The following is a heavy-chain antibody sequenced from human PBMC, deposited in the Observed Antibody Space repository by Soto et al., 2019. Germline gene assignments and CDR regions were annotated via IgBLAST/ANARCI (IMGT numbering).Heavy chain of an antibody. J-gene: IGHJ6*02. D-gene: IGHD4-4*01. Sequence: EAQLLESGGGVVQPGGSLRLSCAASGFTFSTYPMSWVRQAPGKGLEWVSGLSVSGISTYYTDSVKGRFTISRDNSKKTVSLPMNSLRDEATAVYYWLTHPVITASYYYFDMDVWCQGTKVNVSS. CDR3: LTHPVITASYYYFDMDV. V-gene: IGHV3-23*01. CDR2: LSVSGIST. CDR1: GFTFSTYP.